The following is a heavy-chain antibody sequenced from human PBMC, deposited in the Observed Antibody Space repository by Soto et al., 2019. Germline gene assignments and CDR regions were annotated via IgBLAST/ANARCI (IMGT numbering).Heavy chain of an antibody. D-gene: IGHD5-18*01. V-gene: IGHV3-30*03. CDR2: ISYDGGLQ. Sequence: QAHLVESGGGVVQPGRSLRLSCAASGFTVTSYGMHWVRQAPGTRLEWVAVISYDGGLQHYADSVKGRFTISRDTSKNMVLLQMNSLRAEDTAVYYCVSDRGYGHASVPYSWGQGTLVSVSS. CDR3: VSDRGYGHASVPYS. J-gene: IGHJ4*02. CDR1: GFTVTSYG.